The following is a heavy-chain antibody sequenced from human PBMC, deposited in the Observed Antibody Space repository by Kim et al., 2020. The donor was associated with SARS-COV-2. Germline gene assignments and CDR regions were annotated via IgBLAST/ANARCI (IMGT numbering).Heavy chain of an antibody. Sequence: GGSLRLSCAASGFTFSSYGMHWVRQAPGKGLEWVAVIWYDGSNKYYADSVKGRFTISRDNSKNTLYLQMNSLRAEDTAVYYCARDQRDIVVVPAAPGWLAGGMDVWGQGTTVTVSS. CDR3: ARDQRDIVVVPAAPGWLAGGMDV. D-gene: IGHD2-2*01. V-gene: IGHV3-33*01. CDR1: GFTFSSYG. CDR2: IWYDGSNK. J-gene: IGHJ6*02.